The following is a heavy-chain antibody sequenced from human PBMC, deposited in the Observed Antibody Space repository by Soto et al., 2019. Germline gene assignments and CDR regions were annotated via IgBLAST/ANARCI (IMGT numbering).Heavy chain of an antibody. J-gene: IGHJ4*02. D-gene: IGHD2-21*02. CDR2: ISAYNGNT. V-gene: IGHV1-18*01. CDR1: GYTFASYG. CDR3: ARSIVVVTALDY. Sequence: ASVKVSCKAPGYTFASYGISWVRQAPGQGLEWMGWISAYNGNTNYAQKLQGRVTMTTDTSTSTAYMELSSLRSEDTAVYYCARSIVVVTALDYWGQGTLVTVSS.